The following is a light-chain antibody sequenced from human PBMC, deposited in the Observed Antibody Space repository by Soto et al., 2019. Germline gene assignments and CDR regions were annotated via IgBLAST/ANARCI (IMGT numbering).Light chain of an antibody. J-gene: IGKJ4*01. CDR3: QQYNDWPLT. CDR1: QSVNSN. Sequence: EIVMTQSPATLSVSPGERATLSCRASQSVNSNLAWYQQKPGQAPRLLMYVASTRASGIPARFSGSGSGTDFTLAISSLQSEDFAVYYCQQYNDWPLTFGGGTKVEIK. CDR2: VAS. V-gene: IGKV3D-15*01.